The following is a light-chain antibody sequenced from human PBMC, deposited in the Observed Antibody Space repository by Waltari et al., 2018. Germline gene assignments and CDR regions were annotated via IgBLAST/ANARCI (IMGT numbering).Light chain of an antibody. Sequence: DIVVTQSPDSLAVSLGEGATINSKSSKSVLYSSYNENYLTWSQQKPGQPPKVLIYWASNRETGGPDRFCGSGSGTDFTLTISSLEAEDVAVYYCHQYDSFPLTFGGGTKVEIK. V-gene: IGKV4-1*01. CDR3: HQYDSFPLT. J-gene: IGKJ4*01. CDR1: KSVLYSSYNENY. CDR2: WAS.